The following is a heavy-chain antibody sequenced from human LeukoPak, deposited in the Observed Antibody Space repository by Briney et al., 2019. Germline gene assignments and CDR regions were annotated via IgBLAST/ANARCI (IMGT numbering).Heavy chain of an antibody. D-gene: IGHD2-2*01. Sequence: GGSLRLSCAASGFTFTSYAMSWVRQSPGKGLEWVSTSSADGNSPYYADSVKGRFTISRDSSKNTVYLQMNSLGAEDTAVYYCVKVGCSTTSCYARDDHWGQGTLVTASS. V-gene: IGHV3-23*01. CDR1: GFTFTSYA. CDR3: VKVGCSTTSCYARDDH. CDR2: SSADGNSP. J-gene: IGHJ4*02.